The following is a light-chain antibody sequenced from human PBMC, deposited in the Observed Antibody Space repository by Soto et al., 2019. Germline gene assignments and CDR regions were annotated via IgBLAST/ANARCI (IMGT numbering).Light chain of an antibody. J-gene: IGLJ1*01. V-gene: IGLV2-14*01. CDR1: SSDVGGYNY. CDR3: SSYTSSSTPYV. Sequence: QSVLTQPASVSGSPGQSITISCTGTSSDVGGYNYVSWYQQHPGKAPKLMIYEVSNRPSGVSNRFSGSKSGNTASLTISGLQDEDEADYYCSSYTSSSTPYVFGPGTKLTVL. CDR2: EVS.